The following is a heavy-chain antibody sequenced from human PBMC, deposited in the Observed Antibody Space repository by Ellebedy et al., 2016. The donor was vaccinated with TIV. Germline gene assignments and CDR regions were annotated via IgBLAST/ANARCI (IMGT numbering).Heavy chain of an antibody. CDR1: GFTFSSHA. CDR2: ISAIGESA. J-gene: IGHJ4*02. CDR3: AKLDSSGYYYGRLDY. D-gene: IGHD3-22*01. Sequence: GESLKISCAASGFTFSSHAMSWVRQAPGKGLEWVSAISAIGESAQYADSVRGRFTISRDNSKNMLYLQISSLRADDAAVYYCAKLDSSGYYYGRLDYWGQGTLVTVSS. V-gene: IGHV3-23*01.